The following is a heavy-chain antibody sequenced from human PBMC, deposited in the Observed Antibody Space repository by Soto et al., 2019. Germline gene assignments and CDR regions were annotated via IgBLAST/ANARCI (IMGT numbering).Heavy chain of an antibody. J-gene: IGHJ4*02. Sequence: GVSLRLSCAASGFTFSSFWMSWVRQAPGKGLEWVANIKTGGSETHYVDSVKGRFTISRDNPKTSLFLQMNSLRVEDTAVYFCTSDRYPRFYHGSGSYPYYWGQGTPVTVSS. D-gene: IGHD3-10*01. CDR1: GFTFSSFW. CDR2: IKTGGSET. V-gene: IGHV3-7*03. CDR3: TSDRYPRFYHGSGSYPYY.